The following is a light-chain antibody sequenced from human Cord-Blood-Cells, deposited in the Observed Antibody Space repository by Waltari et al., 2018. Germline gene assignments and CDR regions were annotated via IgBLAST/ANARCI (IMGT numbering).Light chain of an antibody. CDR2: DAS. CDR3: QQRSNWPLYT. V-gene: IGKV3-11*01. J-gene: IGKJ2*01. Sequence: EIVLTQSPATLSLSPGERATISCRASQSVSRYLAWYQQKPGHAPRLLIYDASNRATGIPARFSGSGSGTDFTLTISSLEPEDFAVYYCQQRSNWPLYTFGQGTKLEIK. CDR1: QSVSRY.